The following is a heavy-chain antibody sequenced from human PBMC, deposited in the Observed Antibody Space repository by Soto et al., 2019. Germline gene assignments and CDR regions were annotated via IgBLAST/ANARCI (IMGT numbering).Heavy chain of an antibody. CDR1: GYTFTSYY. CDR2: INPSGGST. CDR3: ARAGYDFWSGYYIRNYGMDV. V-gene: IGHV1-46*01. J-gene: IGHJ6*02. Sequence: ASVKVSCKASGYTFTSYYMHWVRQAPGQGLEWMGIINPSGGSTSYAQKFQGRVTMTRDTSTSTVYMELSSVTAADTAVYYCARAGYDFWSGYYIRNYGMDVWGQGTTVTVSS. D-gene: IGHD3-3*01.